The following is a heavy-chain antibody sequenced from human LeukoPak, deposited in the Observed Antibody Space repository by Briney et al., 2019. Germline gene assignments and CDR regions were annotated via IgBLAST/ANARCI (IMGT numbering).Heavy chain of an antibody. J-gene: IGHJ5*02. Sequence: SETLSLTCTVSGGSISSYYWSWIRQPPGKGLEWIGEINHSGSTNYNPSLKSRVTISVDTSKNQFSLKLSSVTAADTAVYYCARKRFVVVAAWWFDPWGQGTLVTVSS. D-gene: IGHD2-15*01. CDR1: GGSISSYY. CDR3: ARKRFVVVAAWWFDP. V-gene: IGHV4-34*01. CDR2: INHSGST.